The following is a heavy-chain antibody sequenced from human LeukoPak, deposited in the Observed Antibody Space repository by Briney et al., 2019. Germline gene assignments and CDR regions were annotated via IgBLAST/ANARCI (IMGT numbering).Heavy chain of an antibody. D-gene: IGHD3-10*01. J-gene: IGHJ5*02. Sequence: SETLSLTCTVSGDSISSGDYYWSWIRQPAGKGLEWIGRISSSGSTNYNPSLKSRVTISVDTSKNQFSLKLSSVTAADTAVYYCARGGYYGSGNDFRFDPWGQGTLVTVSS. CDR1: GDSISSGDYY. V-gene: IGHV4-61*02. CDR3: ARGGYYGSGNDFRFDP. CDR2: ISSSGST.